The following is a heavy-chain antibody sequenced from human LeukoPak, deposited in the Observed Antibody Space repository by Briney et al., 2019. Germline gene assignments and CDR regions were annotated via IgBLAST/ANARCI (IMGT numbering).Heavy chain of an antibody. CDR3: ARDSSYYV. Sequence: GRSLRLSCAAYGFTFSSYSMHWVRQAPGKGLEWVAVISYDGSNKYYADSVKGRFTISRDNSKNTLYLQMNSLRAEDTAVYYCARDSSYYVWGQGTLVTVSS. J-gene: IGHJ4*02. V-gene: IGHV3-30-3*01. CDR1: GFTFSSYS. D-gene: IGHD3-10*02. CDR2: ISYDGSNK.